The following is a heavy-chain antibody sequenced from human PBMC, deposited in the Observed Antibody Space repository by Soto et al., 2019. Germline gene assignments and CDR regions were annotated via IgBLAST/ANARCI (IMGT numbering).Heavy chain of an antibody. D-gene: IGHD2-15*01. J-gene: IGHJ4*02. V-gene: IGHV3-23*01. Sequence: EVQLLESGGGLVQPGGSLRLSCAASGFTFSTYAMSWVRQAPGKGLEWVSAISGSGGSTYYADSVKGRFTISRDNSKNTLYLQMNSLRAEDTAVYYCAKPDCSGGSCYLNTGAYYFDYWGQGTLVTVSS. CDR1: GFTFSTYA. CDR3: AKPDCSGGSCYLNTGAYYFDY. CDR2: ISGSGGST.